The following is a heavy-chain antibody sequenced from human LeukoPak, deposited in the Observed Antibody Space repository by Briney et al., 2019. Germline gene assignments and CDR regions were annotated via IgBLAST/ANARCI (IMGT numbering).Heavy chain of an antibody. CDR2: VLFTGNT. CDR1: GASITSADYY. V-gene: IGHV4-39*07. D-gene: IGHD3-22*01. J-gene: IGHJ4*02. Sequence: PSETLSLTCTVSGASITSADYYWAWIRQPPGKGLEWIGSVLFTGNTYYTPSLKSRVTISVDKSKNQFSLKLSSVTAADTAVYYCARVFSDSSGYYSYYFDYWGQGTLVTVSS. CDR3: ARVFSDSSGYYSYYFDY.